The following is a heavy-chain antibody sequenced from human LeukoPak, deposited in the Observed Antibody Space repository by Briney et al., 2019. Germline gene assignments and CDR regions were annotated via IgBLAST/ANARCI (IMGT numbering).Heavy chain of an antibody. CDR1: GYTFTGYH. V-gene: IGHV1-2*02. CDR3: ARDLMVRGPMDV. D-gene: IGHD3-10*01. Sequence: ASVKVTCKASGYTFTGYHIHWVRQAPGQGLEWMGWIKPSSGGTNYAQNFQGRVTMTRDTSINTAYMELSRLRSDDTAVYYCARDLMVRGPMDVWGKGTTVTVSS. J-gene: IGHJ6*03. CDR2: IKPSSGGT.